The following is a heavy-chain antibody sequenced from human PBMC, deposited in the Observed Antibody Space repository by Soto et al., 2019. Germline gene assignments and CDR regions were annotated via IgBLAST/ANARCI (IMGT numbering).Heavy chain of an antibody. Sequence: ASVEVSCKXSGYTFTSYGISWVRQAPGQGLEWMGWISAYNGNTNYAQKLQGRVTMTTDTSTSTAYMELRSLRSDDTAVYYCARVMYYYDSSGYNYWGQGTLVTSPQ. CDR1: GYTFTSYG. CDR3: ARVMYYYDSSGYNY. V-gene: IGHV1-18*04. CDR2: ISAYNGNT. D-gene: IGHD3-22*01. J-gene: IGHJ4*02.